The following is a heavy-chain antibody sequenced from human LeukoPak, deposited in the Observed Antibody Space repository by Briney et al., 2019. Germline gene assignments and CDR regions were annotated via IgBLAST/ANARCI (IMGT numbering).Heavy chain of an antibody. Sequence: GGSLRLSCAASGFTFSSYAMHWVRQAPGKGLEWVSYISSSSSTIYYADSVKGRFTISRDNAKNSLYLQMNSLRDEDTAVYYCARGYSSSWYGFDWFDPWGQGTLVTVSS. CDR2: ISSSSSTI. CDR1: GFTFSSYA. D-gene: IGHD6-13*01. CDR3: ARGYSSSWYGFDWFDP. V-gene: IGHV3-48*02. J-gene: IGHJ5*02.